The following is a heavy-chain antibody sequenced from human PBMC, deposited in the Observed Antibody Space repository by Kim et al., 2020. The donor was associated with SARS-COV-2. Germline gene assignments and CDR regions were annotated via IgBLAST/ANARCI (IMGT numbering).Heavy chain of an antibody. J-gene: IGHJ6*02. V-gene: IGHV4-30-2*01. CDR3: ARGYGSGSPYGMDV. Sequence: PPLKRRVTISGDRAKNQFSLKLSYVTAADTAVYYCARGYGSGSPYGMDVWGQGTTVTVSS. D-gene: IGHD3-10*01.